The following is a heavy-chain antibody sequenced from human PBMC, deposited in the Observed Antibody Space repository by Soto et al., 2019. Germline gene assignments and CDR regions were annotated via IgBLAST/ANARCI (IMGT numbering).Heavy chain of an antibody. V-gene: IGHV3-64D*06. CDR1: GFTFSSYA. CDR2: ISDNGGST. J-gene: IGHJ1*01. D-gene: IGHD6-19*01. CDR3: VKDPSSSGWYGFFQH. Sequence: EVQLVESGGGLVQPGGSLRLSCSASGFTFSSYAMHWVRQAPGQGLEYVSAISDNGGSTYYPDSVRGRFTISRDNSKNTLYLQMSSLRAEDTAVYYCVKDPSSSGWYGFFQHWGQGTLVTVSS.